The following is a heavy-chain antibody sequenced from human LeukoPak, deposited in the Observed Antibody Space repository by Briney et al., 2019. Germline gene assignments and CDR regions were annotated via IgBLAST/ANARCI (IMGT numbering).Heavy chain of an antibody. CDR1: GFSFSSYW. Sequence: TGGSLRLSCVASGFSFSSYWMSWVRQAPGKGLEWVGNIRKDGSDKYYIDSVKGRFTISRDNSKNTLYLQMNSLRAEDTAVYYCALFNSFDYWGQGTLVTVSS. CDR2: IRKDGSDK. V-gene: IGHV3-7*01. CDR3: ALFNSFDY. J-gene: IGHJ4*02.